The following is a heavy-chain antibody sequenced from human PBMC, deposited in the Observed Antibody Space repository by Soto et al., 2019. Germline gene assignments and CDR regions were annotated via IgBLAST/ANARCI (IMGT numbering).Heavy chain of an antibody. D-gene: IGHD3-16*02. CDR1: GFTFSSYA. Sequence: EVQLLESGGGLVQPGGSLRLSCAASGFTFSSYAMSWVRQAPGKGLEWVSAISGSGGSTYYADSVKGRFTISRDNSKNTLDLQMNSLRAEDTAVYYCAKELAFGGVIANHPGYAFDIWGQGTMVTVSS. CDR2: ISGSGGST. V-gene: IGHV3-23*01. CDR3: AKELAFGGVIANHPGYAFDI. J-gene: IGHJ3*02.